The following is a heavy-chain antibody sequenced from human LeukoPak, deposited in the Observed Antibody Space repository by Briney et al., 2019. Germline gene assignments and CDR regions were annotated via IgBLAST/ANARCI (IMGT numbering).Heavy chain of an antibody. J-gene: IGHJ5*02. CDR3: ARVRFGENWFDP. Sequence: ASVKVSCKASGYTFTSYGISWVRQAPGQGLEWMGWISAYNGNTNYAQKLQGRVTMTTDTSTSTAYMELRSLRFDDTAVYYCARVRFGENWFDPWGQGTLVTVSS. CDR2: ISAYNGNT. CDR1: GYTFTSYG. D-gene: IGHD3-10*01. V-gene: IGHV1-18*01.